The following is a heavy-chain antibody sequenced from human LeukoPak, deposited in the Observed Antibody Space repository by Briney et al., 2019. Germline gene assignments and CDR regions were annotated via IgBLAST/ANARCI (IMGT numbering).Heavy chain of an antibody. CDR1: GYSISSGYY. Sequence: KASETLSLTCAVSGYSISSGYYWGWIRQPPGKGLEWIGSIYHSGSTYYNPSLKSRVTISVGTSKNQFSLKLSSVTAADTAVYYCASEYSSGFFDYWGQGTLVTVSS. J-gene: IGHJ4*02. D-gene: IGHD6-19*01. V-gene: IGHV4-38-2*01. CDR2: IYHSGST. CDR3: ASEYSSGFFDY.